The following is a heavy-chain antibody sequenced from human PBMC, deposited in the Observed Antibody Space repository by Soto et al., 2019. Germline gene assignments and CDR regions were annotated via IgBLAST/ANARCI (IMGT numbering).Heavy chain of an antibody. CDR2: IKSKTDGGTT. Sequence: GGSLRLSCAASGFTFSNAWMNWVRQAPGKGLEWVGRIKSKTDGGTTDYAAPVKGRFTISRDDSKNTLYLQMNSLKTEDTAVYYCTTASYYDSSGYYLNTYYYYYGMDVWGQGTTVTVSS. V-gene: IGHV3-15*07. J-gene: IGHJ6*02. D-gene: IGHD3-22*01. CDR1: GFTFSNAW. CDR3: TTASYYDSSGYYLNTYYYYYGMDV.